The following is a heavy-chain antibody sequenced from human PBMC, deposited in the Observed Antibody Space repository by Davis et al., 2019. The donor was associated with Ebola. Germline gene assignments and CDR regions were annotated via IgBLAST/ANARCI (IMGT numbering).Heavy chain of an antibody. J-gene: IGHJ4*02. D-gene: IGHD6-19*01. CDR1: GYTFTSYF. CDR3: ARRIAVAGTFDY. V-gene: IGHV1-46*01. CDR2: INPSGGST. Sequence: ASVKVSCKASGYTFTSYFMHWVRQAPGQGLEWMGVINPSGGSTTYAQKFQGRVTMTRDTSTSTVYMELSSLRSEDTAVYYCARRIAVAGTFDYWGQGTLVTVSS.